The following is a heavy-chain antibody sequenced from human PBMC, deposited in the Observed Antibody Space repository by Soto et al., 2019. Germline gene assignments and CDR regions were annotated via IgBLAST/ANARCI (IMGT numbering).Heavy chain of an antibody. CDR2: ISAYNGNT. Sequence: ASLKVSCKASGYTFTSYGISWVRQAPGQGLEWMGWISAYNGNTNYAQKLQGRVTMTTDTSTSTAYMELRSLRSDDTAVYYCACSRPYSSSWYWFDPWGQGTLVTVSS. CDR1: GYTFTSYG. V-gene: IGHV1-18*01. CDR3: ACSRPYSSSWYWFDP. J-gene: IGHJ5*02. D-gene: IGHD6-13*01.